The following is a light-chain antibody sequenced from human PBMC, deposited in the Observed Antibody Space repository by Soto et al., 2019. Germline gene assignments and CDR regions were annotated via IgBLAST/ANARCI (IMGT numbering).Light chain of an antibody. CDR2: KAS. CDR3: QHYNSYSEA. CDR1: QTISSW. V-gene: IGKV1-5*03. Sequence: DIQMTQSPSTLSGSVGDRVTITCRASQTISSWLAWYQQKPGKAPKLLIYKASTLKSGVPSRFSGSGSGTEFTLTISRLQPDVFATYYCQHYNSYSEAFGQGTKVELK. J-gene: IGKJ1*01.